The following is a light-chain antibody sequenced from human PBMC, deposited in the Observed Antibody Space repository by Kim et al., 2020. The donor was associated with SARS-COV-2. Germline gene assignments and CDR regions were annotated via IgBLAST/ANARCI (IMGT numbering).Light chain of an antibody. V-gene: IGKV1-39*01. CDR3: QQVYST. Sequence: DIQMTQSPSSLSASVGDRVTISCRASQSISTYLNWYQQKPGKAPKLLIYAASSLASGVPSRFSGSGSGTDFTLTINSLQPEDFATYYCQQVYSTFGQGTKLEI. CDR2: AAS. CDR1: QSISTY. J-gene: IGKJ2*01.